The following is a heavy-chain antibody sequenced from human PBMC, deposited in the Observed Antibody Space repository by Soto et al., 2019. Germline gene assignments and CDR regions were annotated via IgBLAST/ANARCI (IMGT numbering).Heavy chain of an antibody. D-gene: IGHD3-10*01. V-gene: IGHV5-51*01. CDR3: ARLPNPYGSGSYYQNWFDP. CDR2: IYPGDSDT. CDR1: GYSFTSYW. Sequence: GESLKISCKGSGYSFTSYWIGWVRQMPGKGLEWMGIIYPGDSDTRYSPSFQGQVTISADKSISTAYLQWSSLKASDTAMYYCARLPNPYGSGSYYQNWFDPWGQGTLVTVSS. J-gene: IGHJ5*02.